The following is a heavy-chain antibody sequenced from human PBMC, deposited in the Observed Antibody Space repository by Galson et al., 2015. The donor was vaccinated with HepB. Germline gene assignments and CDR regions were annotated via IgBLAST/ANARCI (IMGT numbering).Heavy chain of an antibody. CDR1: GYTFTGYY. CDR3: ASAGSGYDGGDYYYGMDV. V-gene: IGHV1-2*04. D-gene: IGHD5-12*01. CDR2: INPNSGGT. Sequence: SVKVSCKASGYTFTGYYMHWVRQAPGQGLEWMGWINPNSGGTNYAQKFQGWVTMTRDTSISTAYMELSRLRSDDTAVYYCASAGSGYDGGDYYYGMDVWGQGTTVTVSS. J-gene: IGHJ6*02.